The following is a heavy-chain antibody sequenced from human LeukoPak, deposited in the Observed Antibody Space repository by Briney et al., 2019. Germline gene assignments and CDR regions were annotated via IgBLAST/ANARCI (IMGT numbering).Heavy chain of an antibody. Sequence: GGSLRLSCAASGFPFSAYSMNWVRQAPGKGLEWVSSISGSSNYTYYADSVKGRFTISRDNAKNSLYLQMNSLRAEDTAVYYCAKAYYVSSGYSYYFDYWGQGTLVTVSS. CDR3: AKAYYVSSGYSYYFDY. J-gene: IGHJ4*02. V-gene: IGHV3-21*01. D-gene: IGHD3-22*01. CDR1: GFPFSAYS. CDR2: ISGSSNYT.